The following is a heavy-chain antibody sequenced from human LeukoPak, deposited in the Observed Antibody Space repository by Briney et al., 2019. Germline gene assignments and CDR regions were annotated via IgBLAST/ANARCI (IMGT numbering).Heavy chain of an antibody. CDR1: GYTFTSYY. Sequence: ASVKVSCKASGYTFTSYYMHWVRQAPGQGLEWMGIINPSGGSTSYAQKFQGRVTMTRDTSTSTVYMELSRLRSDDTAVYYCARDPLVTIFGVITPTYMDVWGKGTTVTVSS. CDR2: INPSGGST. D-gene: IGHD3-3*01. J-gene: IGHJ6*03. CDR3: ARDPLVTIFGVITPTYMDV. V-gene: IGHV1-46*01.